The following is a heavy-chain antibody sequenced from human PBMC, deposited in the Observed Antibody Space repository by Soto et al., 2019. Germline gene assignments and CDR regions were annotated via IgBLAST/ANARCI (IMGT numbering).Heavy chain of an antibody. V-gene: IGHV3-9*01. CDR2: ISWNSGSI. CDR3: AKGSSPRGRNWFDP. D-gene: IGHD1-26*01. J-gene: IGHJ5*02. CDR1: GFTFDDYA. Sequence: PGGSLRLSCAASGFTFDDYAMHWVRQAPGKGLEWVSGISWNSGSIGYADSVKGRFTISRDNAKNSLYLQMNSLRAEDTALYYYAKGSSPRGRNWFDPWGQGTLVTVSS.